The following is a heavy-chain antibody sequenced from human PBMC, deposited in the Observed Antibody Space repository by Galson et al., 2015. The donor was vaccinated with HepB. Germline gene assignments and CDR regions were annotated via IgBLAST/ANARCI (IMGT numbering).Heavy chain of an antibody. CDR3: TISLLTKHN. J-gene: IGHJ4*02. CDR1: GFNFTTYW. Sequence: QSGAEVKKPGESLRVSCKGSGFNFTTYWINWVRQMPGKGLEWMGRIDPTDSYTNYSPSFQGHVTISADKSNNTAYLQWSSLRASDTAMYHCTISLLTKHNWGQGTLVIVSS. D-gene: IGHD2/OR15-2a*01. CDR2: IDPTDSYT. V-gene: IGHV5-10-1*01.